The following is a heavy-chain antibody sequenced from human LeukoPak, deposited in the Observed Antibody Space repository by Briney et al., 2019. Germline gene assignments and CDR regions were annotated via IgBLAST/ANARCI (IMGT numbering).Heavy chain of an antibody. CDR3: ARDYRKGDGPGRQYNWFDP. D-gene: IGHD3-10*01. J-gene: IGHJ5*02. V-gene: IGHV3-23*01. CDR2: ISGSGGST. Sequence: GGSLRLSCAASGFTFSSYAMSWVRQAPGKGLEWASAISGSGGSTYYADSVKGRFTISRDNSKNTLYLQMNSLRAEDTAVYYCARDYRKGDGPGRQYNWFDPWGQGTLVTVSS. CDR1: GFTFSSYA.